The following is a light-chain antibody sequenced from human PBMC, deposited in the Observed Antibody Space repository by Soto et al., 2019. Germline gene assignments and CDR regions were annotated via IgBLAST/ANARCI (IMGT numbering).Light chain of an antibody. Sequence: DIAMTQSPPSVSASVGDRVTITCRASQGISNHLAWFQLKPGKAPNSLIYDVSSLQSGVPSKFSGSVSGTYFTLTISILQPEDFATYYFQQYHNSPVTFGGGTKVEIK. V-gene: IGKV1-16*02. CDR3: QQYHNSPVT. CDR1: QGISNH. J-gene: IGKJ4*01. CDR2: DVS.